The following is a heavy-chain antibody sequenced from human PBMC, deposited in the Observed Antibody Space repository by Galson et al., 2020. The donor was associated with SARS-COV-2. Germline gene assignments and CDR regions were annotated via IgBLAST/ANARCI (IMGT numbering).Heavy chain of an antibody. Sequence: ASVKVSCKASGYTFTSYGISWVRQAPGQGLEWMGWISAYNGNTNYAQKLQGRVTMTTDTSTSTAYMELRSLRSDDRAGYYCARGGSGSYGYYYCYYMDVWGKGTTVTISS. D-gene: IGHD3-10*01. V-gene: IGHV1-18*01. CDR1: GYTFTSYG. J-gene: IGHJ6*03. CDR3: ARGGSGSYGYYYCYYMDV. CDR2: ISAYNGNT.